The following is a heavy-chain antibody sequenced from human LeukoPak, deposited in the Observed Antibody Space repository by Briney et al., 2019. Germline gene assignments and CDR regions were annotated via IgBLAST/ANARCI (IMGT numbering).Heavy chain of an antibody. CDR2: IYHSGST. CDR3: ARGGGSYGNAFDI. Sequence: SETLSLTCTVSGGSISSGGYYWSWIRQPPGKGLEWIGYIYHSGSTYYNPSLKSRVTISVDRSKNQFSLKLSSVTAADTAVYYCARGGGSYGNAFDIWGQGTMVTVSS. D-gene: IGHD1-26*01. J-gene: IGHJ3*02. CDR1: GGSISSGGYY. V-gene: IGHV4-30-2*01.